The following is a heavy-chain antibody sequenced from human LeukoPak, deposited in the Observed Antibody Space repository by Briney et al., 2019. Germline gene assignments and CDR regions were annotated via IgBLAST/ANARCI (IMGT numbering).Heavy chain of an antibody. J-gene: IGHJ6*02. CDR1: GFTFSSYS. V-gene: IGHV3-21*01. CDR2: ISGSSSYI. D-gene: IGHD3-10*01. CDR3: ASPYGSGPYHYYGMDV. Sequence: PGGSLRLSCAASGFTFSSYSMNWVRQAPGKGLEWVSSISGSSSYIYYADSVKGRFTISGDNAKNSPYLQMNSLRAEDTAVYYCASPYGSGPYHYYGMDVWGQGTTVTVSS.